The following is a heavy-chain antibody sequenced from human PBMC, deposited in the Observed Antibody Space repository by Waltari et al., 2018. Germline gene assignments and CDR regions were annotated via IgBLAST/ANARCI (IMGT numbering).Heavy chain of an antibody. J-gene: IGHJ4*02. V-gene: IGHV3-7*04. CDR1: GFTLRSNW. Sequence: EVQLVESGGGLVQPGGSLRISCAASGFTLRSNWISWVRQAPGRGLEWVANINQDGGETYYVDSVRGRFTISRDNARNSLYLQMDSLRDEDTALYYCARDRGWNPLDYWGQGTLVTVSS. CDR2: INQDGGET. CDR3: ARDRGWNPLDY. D-gene: IGHD6-19*01.